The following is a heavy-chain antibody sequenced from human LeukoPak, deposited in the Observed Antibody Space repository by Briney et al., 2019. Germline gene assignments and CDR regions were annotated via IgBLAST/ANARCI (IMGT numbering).Heavy chain of an antibody. D-gene: IGHD3-22*01. CDR2: IYTSGST. V-gene: IGHV4-61*02. CDR1: GGSISSSSYY. J-gene: IGHJ4*02. CDR3: ARDSDYYDSSGYRI. Sequence: SETLSLTCTVSGGSISSSSYYWSWIRQPAGKGLQWIGRIYTSGSTNYNPSLKSRVTISVDTSKNQFSLKLSSVTAADTAVYYCARDSDYYDSSGYRIRGQGTLVTVSS.